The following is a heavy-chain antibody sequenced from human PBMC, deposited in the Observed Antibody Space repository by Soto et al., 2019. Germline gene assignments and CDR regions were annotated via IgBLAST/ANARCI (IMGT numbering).Heavy chain of an antibody. J-gene: IGHJ4*02. D-gene: IGHD4-17*01. CDR3: AKDPHGYYGGFDNK. Sequence: ASVKVSCKASGYTFTSYGISWVRQAPGQGLEWMGIINPSGGSTSYAQKFQGRVTMTRDTSTSTVYMELNSLRAEDTAVYYCAKDPHGYYGGFDNKWGQGTLVTVSS. CDR2: INPSGGST. V-gene: IGHV1-46*01. CDR1: GYTFTSYG.